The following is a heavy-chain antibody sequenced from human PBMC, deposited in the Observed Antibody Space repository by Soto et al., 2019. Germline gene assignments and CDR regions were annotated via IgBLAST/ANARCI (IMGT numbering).Heavy chain of an antibody. CDR1: GGTFSSYA. D-gene: IGHD3-9*01. V-gene: IGHV1-69*13. Sequence: SVKVSCKASGGTFSSYAISWVRQAPGQGLEWMGGIIPIFGTANYAQKFQGRVTITADESTSTAYMELSSLRSEDTAVYYCARDRRYFDWLSRNWFDPWGQGTLVTVSS. J-gene: IGHJ5*02. CDR3: ARDRRYFDWLSRNWFDP. CDR2: IIPIFGTA.